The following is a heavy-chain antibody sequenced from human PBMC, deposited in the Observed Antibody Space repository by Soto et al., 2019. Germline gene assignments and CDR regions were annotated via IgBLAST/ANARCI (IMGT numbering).Heavy chain of an antibody. CDR2: IKSKTDGGTT. J-gene: IGHJ4*02. V-gene: IGHV3-15*07. Sequence: GGSLRLSCAASGFTFSNAWMNWVRQAPGKGLEWVGRIKSKTDGGTTDYAAPVKGRFTISRDDSKNTLYLQMNSLKTEDTAVYYRTAAPYYYDSSGYYSRAPDYWGQGTLVTVSS. CDR3: TAAPYYYDSSGYYSRAPDY. D-gene: IGHD3-22*01. CDR1: GFTFSNAW.